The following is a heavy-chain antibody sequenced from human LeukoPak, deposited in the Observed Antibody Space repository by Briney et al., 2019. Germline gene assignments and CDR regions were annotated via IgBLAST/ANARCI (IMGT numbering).Heavy chain of an antibody. D-gene: IGHD3-22*01. V-gene: IGHV4-59*01. CDR2: IHNNGDS. Sequence: SETLSLTCIVSSDSIRSYYWNWIRQAPGKALEWIGHIHNNGDSAYNFSLKSRVTISMDTSKNQFSLKLSSVTAADTAVYYCGRWGYFDSGNYFVVDYWGQGTVVTVSS. J-gene: IGHJ4*02. CDR1: SDSIRSYY. CDR3: GRWGYFDSGNYFVVDY.